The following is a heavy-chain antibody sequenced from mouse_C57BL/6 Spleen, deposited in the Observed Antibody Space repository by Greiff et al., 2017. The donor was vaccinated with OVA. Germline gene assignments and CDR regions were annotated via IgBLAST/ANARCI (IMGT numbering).Heavy chain of an antibody. Sequence: DVHLVESGGGLVKPGGSLKLSCAASGFTFSDYGMHWVRQAPEKGLEWVAYISSGSSTIYYADTVKGRFTISRDNAKNTLFLQMTSLRSEDTAMYYCAKGEAWFAYWGQGTLVTVSA. CDR3: AKGEAWFAY. V-gene: IGHV5-17*01. CDR1: GFTFSDYG. J-gene: IGHJ3*01. CDR2: ISSGSSTI.